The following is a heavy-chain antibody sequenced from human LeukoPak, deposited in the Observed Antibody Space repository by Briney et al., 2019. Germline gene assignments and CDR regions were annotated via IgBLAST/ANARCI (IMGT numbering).Heavy chain of an antibody. Sequence: PSETLSLTCAVSGYSISSGYYWGWIREPPGKGLEWIGSIHHSGSTYYNPSLKSRVAISVATSKNPFSLKLSSVTAAATAVYYCARSTVVNNLDYWGQGTLVTVSS. V-gene: IGHV4-38-2*01. D-gene: IGHD2-21*01. J-gene: IGHJ4*02. CDR3: ARSTVVNNLDY. CDR1: GYSISSGYY. CDR2: IHHSGST.